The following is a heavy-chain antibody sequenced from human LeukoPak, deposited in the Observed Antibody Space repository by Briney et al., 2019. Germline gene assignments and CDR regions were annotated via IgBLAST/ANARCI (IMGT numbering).Heavy chain of an antibody. Sequence: ASVKVSCKASGYTFTGYYMHWVRQAPGQGLEWMGWINPNSGGTNYAQKFQGRVTMTRNTSISTAYMELSSLRSEDTAVYYCAREGSYYNANLGYWGQGTLVTVSS. CDR1: GYTFTGYY. V-gene: IGHV1-2*02. J-gene: IGHJ4*02. D-gene: IGHD3-10*01. CDR2: INPNSGGT. CDR3: AREGSYYNANLGY.